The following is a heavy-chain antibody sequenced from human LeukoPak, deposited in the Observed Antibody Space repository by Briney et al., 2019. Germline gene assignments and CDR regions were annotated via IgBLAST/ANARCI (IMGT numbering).Heavy chain of an antibody. CDR2: INAGNGNT. V-gene: IGHV1-3*01. J-gene: IGHJ4*02. CDR1: GYTFTSYA. D-gene: IGHD3-10*01. Sequence: HWASVKVSCKASGYTFTSYAMHWVRQAPGQRLEWMGWINAGNGNTKYSQKFQGRVTITRDTSASTAYMELSSLRSEDTAVYYCARKLLWFGEYYFDYWGQGTLVTVSS. CDR3: ARKLLWFGEYYFDY.